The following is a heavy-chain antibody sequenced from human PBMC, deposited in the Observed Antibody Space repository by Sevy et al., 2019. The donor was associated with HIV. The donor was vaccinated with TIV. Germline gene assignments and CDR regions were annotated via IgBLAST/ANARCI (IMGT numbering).Heavy chain of an antibody. J-gene: IGHJ4*02. D-gene: IGHD2-21*02. V-gene: IGHV1-69*13. CDR1: GGTLSSYT. Sequence: ASVKVSCKASGGTLSSYTLSWVRQAPGQGLEWMGGIIPIVSSATYAQKFQGRVTITADLSTSTVYMELTGLRSDDTAVYYCMTVTPNLGDIDFWGQGTLVTVSS. CDR2: IIPIVSSA. CDR3: MTVTPNLGDIDF.